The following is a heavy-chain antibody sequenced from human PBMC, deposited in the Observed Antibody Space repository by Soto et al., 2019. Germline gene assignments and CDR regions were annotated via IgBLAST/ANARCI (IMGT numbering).Heavy chain of an antibody. CDR3: AKVQSGWGTEY. Sequence: EVQLLESGGGLVQPGGSLRLTCVASGFTLSSNAMNWVRQAPGKGLEWVSGVSGSGSTTYYADSVKGRFTISRDTSKNTLDLQMNSMRAEDTAVYYCAKVQSGWGTEYWGKGTLVTVCS. CDR2: VSGSGSTT. J-gene: IGHJ4*02. V-gene: IGHV3-23*01. CDR1: GFTLSSNA. D-gene: IGHD6-19*01.